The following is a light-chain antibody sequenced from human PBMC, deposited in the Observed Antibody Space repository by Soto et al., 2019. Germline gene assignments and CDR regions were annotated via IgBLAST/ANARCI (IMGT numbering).Light chain of an antibody. Sequence: DIQMTQSPSTLSASVGDRVTITCRASRSTSDWLAWYQQKPGKAPELLIYDASTLESGVPSRFSGSGSGTEFSLTISSLQPDDFATFYCQQYSSFSRTFGQGTKVDI. CDR1: RSTSDW. J-gene: IGKJ1*01. CDR3: QQYSSFSRT. CDR2: DAS. V-gene: IGKV1-5*01.